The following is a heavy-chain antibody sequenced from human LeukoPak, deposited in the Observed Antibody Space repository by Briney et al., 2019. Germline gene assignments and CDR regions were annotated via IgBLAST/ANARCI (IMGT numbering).Heavy chain of an antibody. CDR3: ARDKGNYVWGSYKY. V-gene: IGHV4-38-2*02. CDR1: GYSISSGYY. CDR2: IYHSGST. J-gene: IGHJ4*02. D-gene: IGHD3-16*01. Sequence: SETLSLTCTVSGYSISSGYYWGWIRQPPGKGLEWTGSIYHSGSTYYNPSLKSRVTISVDTSKNQFSLKLSSVTAADTAVYYCARDKGNYVWGSYKYWGQGTLVTVSS.